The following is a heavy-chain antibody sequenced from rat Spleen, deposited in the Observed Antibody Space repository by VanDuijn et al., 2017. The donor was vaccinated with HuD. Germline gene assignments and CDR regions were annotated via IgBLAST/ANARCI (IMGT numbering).Heavy chain of an antibody. Sequence: EVQLVESGGGLVQPGRSLKISCTASGFIFRKYDMAWVRQAPTKGLEWVASISYEGSGTYYGDSVKGRFTISRDNAKSTLYLQVDSLRSEDTATYYCARLPYYYDGSYYYYFDYWGQGVMVTVSS. J-gene: IGHJ2*01. CDR1: GFIFRKYD. D-gene: IGHD1-12*02. V-gene: IGHV5-22*01. CDR2: ISYEGSGT. CDR3: ARLPYYYDGSYYYYFDY.